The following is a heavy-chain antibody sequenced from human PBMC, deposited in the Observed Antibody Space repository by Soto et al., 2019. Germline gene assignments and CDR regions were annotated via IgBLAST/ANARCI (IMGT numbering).Heavy chain of an antibody. CDR1: GFTVSDNY. J-gene: IGHJ6*02. CDR3: TRKHSMDV. Sequence: DVQLVESGGDLVQPGGSLRLSCAASGFTVSDNYMNWVRQAPGKGLEWVSTIYRSGDTIYADSVKGRFTICRDNAKNTLYLQMNSLRAEDTAVYYCTRKHSMDVWGQGTTITVSS. V-gene: IGHV3-66*01. CDR2: IYRSGDT.